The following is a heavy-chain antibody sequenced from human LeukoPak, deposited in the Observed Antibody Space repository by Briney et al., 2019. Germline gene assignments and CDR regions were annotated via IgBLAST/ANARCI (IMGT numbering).Heavy chain of an antibody. Sequence: GGSLRLSCAASGFTFSSYWMHWVRQAPGKGLEWVSYISARGDTIYYADSVKGRFTVSRDNAKNSLYLQMNSLRAEDTAVYYCAKDTHDSGWYAPFDYWGQGSLVTVSS. CDR1: GFTFSSYW. CDR3: AKDTHDSGWYAPFDY. V-gene: IGHV3-48*04. J-gene: IGHJ4*02. CDR2: ISARGDTI. D-gene: IGHD6-19*01.